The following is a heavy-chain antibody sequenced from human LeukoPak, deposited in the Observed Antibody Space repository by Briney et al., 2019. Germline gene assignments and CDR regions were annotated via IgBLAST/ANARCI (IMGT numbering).Heavy chain of an antibody. CDR2: IYYSGST. J-gene: IGHJ4*02. CDR1: GGSISSSGYY. V-gene: IGHV4-39*01. Sequence: SETLSLTCTVSGGSISSSGYYWSWIRQHPGKGLEWIGSIYYSGSTYYNPSLKSRVTISVDTSKNQFSLKLSSVTAADTAVYYCARRTPMKYATTPFDYWGQGTLVTVSS. CDR3: ARRTPMKYATTPFDY. D-gene: IGHD1-26*01.